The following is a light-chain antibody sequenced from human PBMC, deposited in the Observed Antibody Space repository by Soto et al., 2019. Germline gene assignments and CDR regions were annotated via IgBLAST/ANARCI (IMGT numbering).Light chain of an antibody. Sequence: QSALTQPASVSGSPGQSITISCTVTSIDVGGYNYVSWYQQHPGKAPKLMIYDVSNRPSGVSNRFSGSKSGNTASLTISGLQAEDEADYYCSSYTTSSTLIFGGGTQLTVL. V-gene: IGLV2-14*01. CDR1: SIDVGGYNY. J-gene: IGLJ2*01. CDR3: SSYTTSSTLI. CDR2: DVS.